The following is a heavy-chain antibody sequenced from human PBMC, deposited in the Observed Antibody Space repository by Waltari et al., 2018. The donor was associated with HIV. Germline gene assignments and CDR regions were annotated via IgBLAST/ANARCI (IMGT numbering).Heavy chain of an antibody. Sequence: QVPLVQSGAEVKKPGASVKVSCKASGYTFTSYDIHWVRQANGQGLEWMGWMNHNSGNTGYAQKFQGRVTMTRNTSISTAYMELSSLRSEDTAVYYWARGRFLEWLRDYWGQGTLVTVSS. J-gene: IGHJ4*02. CDR3: ARGRFLEWLRDY. V-gene: IGHV1-8*01. CDR1: GYTFTSYD. CDR2: MNHNSGNT. D-gene: IGHD3-3*01.